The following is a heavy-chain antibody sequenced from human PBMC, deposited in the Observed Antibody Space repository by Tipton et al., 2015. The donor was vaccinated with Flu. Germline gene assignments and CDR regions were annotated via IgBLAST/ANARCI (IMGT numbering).Heavy chain of an antibody. CDR3: AKVSSSWYEDSAFDI. Sequence: TLSLTCTVSGGSISSYYWSWIRQPAGKGLEWIGFIYYSGSTNYNSGSTNYNPALRSRVTISEDTSKNQFSLRLSSVTAADTAVYYCAKVSSSWYEDSAFDIWGQGTMVTVSS. CDR1: GGSISSYY. V-gene: IGHV4-59*03. D-gene: IGHD6-13*01. CDR2: IYYSGST. J-gene: IGHJ3*02.